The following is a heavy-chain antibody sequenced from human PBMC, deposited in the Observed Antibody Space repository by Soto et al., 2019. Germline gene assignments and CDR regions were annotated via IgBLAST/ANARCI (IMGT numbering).Heavy chain of an antibody. D-gene: IGHD1-26*01. CDR1: GDTFTATY. J-gene: IGHJ4*01. CDR2: INPTSGGT. Sequence: GASVNVSYKASGDTFTATYTHWVREAPVQGYEWMAWINPTSGGTKSPQQFQGRVTMTRVTSLSTVYMTLAGVASDDTAVYYCARDLAKGGGSAGFDDGGHGTLVTVSS. V-gene: IGHV1-2*02. CDR3: ARDLAKGGGSAGFDD.